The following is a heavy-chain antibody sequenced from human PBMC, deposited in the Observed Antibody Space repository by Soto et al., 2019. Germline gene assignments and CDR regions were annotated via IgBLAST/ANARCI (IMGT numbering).Heavy chain of an antibody. CDR2: IIPIFGTA. CDR1: GGTFSSYA. V-gene: IGHV1-69*12. Sequence: QVQLVQSGAEVKKPGSSVKVSCKASGGTFSSYAISWVRQAPGQGLEWMGGIIPIFGTANYAQKFQGRVTITADEPTSTAYMALRSLRSEDTAVYYCATQGSPNYYYYGMDVWGQGTTVTVSS. J-gene: IGHJ6*02. CDR3: ATQGSPNYYYYGMDV.